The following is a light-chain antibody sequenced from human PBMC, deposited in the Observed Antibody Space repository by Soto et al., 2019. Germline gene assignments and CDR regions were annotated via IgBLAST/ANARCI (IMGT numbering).Light chain of an antibody. Sequence: VVTQEPSFSVSPGGTVTLTCGLSSGSVSTSYSPSWYQQTPGQAPRTLIYSTNTRSSGVPDRFSGSILGNKAALTITGAQADDESDYYCVLYMGSGISVFGGGTKLTVL. CDR2: STN. CDR1: SGSVSTSYS. J-gene: IGLJ2*01. CDR3: VLYMGSGISV. V-gene: IGLV8-61*01.